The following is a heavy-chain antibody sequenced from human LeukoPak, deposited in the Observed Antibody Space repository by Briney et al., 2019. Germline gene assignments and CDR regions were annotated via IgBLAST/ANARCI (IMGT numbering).Heavy chain of an antibody. CDR1: GYTFTGYY. Sequence: ASVKVSCKASGYTFTGYYMHWVRQAPGQGLEWMGWINPNSGGTNYAQKFQGRVTMTRDTSISTAYMELSRLRSDDTAVYYCARDLLDGSGYHIRPIDYWGQGTLVTVSS. D-gene: IGHD3-22*01. CDR3: ARDLLDGSGYHIRPIDY. J-gene: IGHJ4*02. CDR2: INPNSGGT. V-gene: IGHV1-2*02.